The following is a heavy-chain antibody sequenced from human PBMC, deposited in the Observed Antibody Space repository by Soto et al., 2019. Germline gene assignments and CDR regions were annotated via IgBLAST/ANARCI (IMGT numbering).Heavy chain of an antibody. CDR1: GGSFSGYY. Sequence: LSLTCAVYGGSFSGYYWSWIRQPPGKGLEWIGEINHSGSTNYNPSLKSRVTISVDTSKNQFSLKLSSVTAADTAVYYCARGHNWNYERLDPWGQGTLVTVSS. V-gene: IGHV4-34*01. J-gene: IGHJ5*02. CDR3: ARGHNWNYERLDP. CDR2: INHSGST. D-gene: IGHD1-7*01.